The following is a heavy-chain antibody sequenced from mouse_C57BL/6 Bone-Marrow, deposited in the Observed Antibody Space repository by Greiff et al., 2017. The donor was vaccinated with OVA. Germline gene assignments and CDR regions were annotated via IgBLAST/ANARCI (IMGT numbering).Heavy chain of an antibody. CDR1: GFTFSSYA. V-gene: IGHV5-4*01. D-gene: IGHD2-3*01. CDR3: ARDRVYDGYYWFAD. Sequence: EVMLVESGGGLVKPGGSLKLSCAASGFTFSSYAMSWVRQTPEKRLEWVATISDGGSYAYYTDNVKGRFTLSRDNAKNNLHLQMSQLKSEDTAMYYCARDRVYDGYYWFADWGQGTLVTVSA. CDR2: ISDGGSYA. J-gene: IGHJ3*01.